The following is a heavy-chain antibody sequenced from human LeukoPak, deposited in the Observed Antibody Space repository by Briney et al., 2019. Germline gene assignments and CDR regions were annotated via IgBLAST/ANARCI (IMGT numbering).Heavy chain of an antibody. Sequence: GGSLRLSCAASGFTFSSYEMNWVRQAPGKGLEWVSYISSSGSTIYYADSVKGRFTISRDNAKNSLYLQMNSLRAEDTAVYYCARRYSSTRLYLGYYYMDVWGKGTTVTVSS. D-gene: IGHD6-13*01. J-gene: IGHJ6*03. V-gene: IGHV3-48*03. CDR2: ISSSGSTI. CDR1: GFTFSSYE. CDR3: ARRYSSTRLYLGYYYMDV.